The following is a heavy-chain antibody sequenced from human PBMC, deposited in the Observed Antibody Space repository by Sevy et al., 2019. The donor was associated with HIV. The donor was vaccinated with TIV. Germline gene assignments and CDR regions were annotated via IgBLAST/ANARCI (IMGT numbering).Heavy chain of an antibody. CDR2: INEDGSER. Sequence: GGSLRLSCTASGFTFSNYWMSWVRQAPGKGLEWVANINEDGSERYYMDSVKGRFTISRDNAKNSVYVQMDSLRGEDTAVYHCGRSMDDWGQGTTVIVSS. J-gene: IGHJ6*02. CDR3: GRSMDD. CDR1: GFTFSNYW. V-gene: IGHV3-7*01.